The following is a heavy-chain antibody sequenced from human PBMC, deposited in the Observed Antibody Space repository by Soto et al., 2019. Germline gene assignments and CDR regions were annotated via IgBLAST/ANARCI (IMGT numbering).Heavy chain of an antibody. J-gene: IGHJ4*02. CDR2: ISAGGGDT. CDR3: SKNPVRAPRGYYFDY. V-gene: IGHV3-23*01. D-gene: IGHD1-26*01. Sequence: EVQLLESGGGLVQPGGSLRLSCAASGFTFSSHAMNWVRQAPGKGLEWVSAISAGGGDTYYADSVKGRFTISRDNSKNTRYLQMNSLRAEDTAVYYCSKNPVRAPRGYYFDYWGQGALVTVSS. CDR1: GFTFSSHA.